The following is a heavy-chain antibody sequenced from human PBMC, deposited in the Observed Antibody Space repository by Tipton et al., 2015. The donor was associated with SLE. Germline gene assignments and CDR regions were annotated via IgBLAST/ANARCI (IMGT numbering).Heavy chain of an antibody. CDR1: GGSISSHY. J-gene: IGHJ4*02. D-gene: IGHD2-15*01. V-gene: IGHV4-59*11. Sequence: TLSLTCTVSGGSISSHYWSWIRQPPGKGLEWIGYISYSETTNYNPSIKSRVTISVDTSKNQFSLKLRSVTAADTAVYYCAGAWQGYCSGGTCYVLDYWGQGTLVTVSS. CDR3: AGAWQGYCSGGTCYVLDY. CDR2: ISYSETT.